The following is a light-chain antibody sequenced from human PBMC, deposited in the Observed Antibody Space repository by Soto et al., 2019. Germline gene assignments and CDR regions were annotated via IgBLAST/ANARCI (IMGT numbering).Light chain of an antibody. Sequence: DIQMTQSPSSLSASVGDRITITCQASQDISDSLNWYQQKPGRAPNLLIYDASNLETGVPSRFSGSGSWTDCTFTITGLQPEDIATYYCHQYNNPPLTFGGGTKVEIK. CDR1: QDISDS. J-gene: IGKJ4*01. CDR3: HQYNNPPLT. V-gene: IGKV1-33*01. CDR2: DAS.